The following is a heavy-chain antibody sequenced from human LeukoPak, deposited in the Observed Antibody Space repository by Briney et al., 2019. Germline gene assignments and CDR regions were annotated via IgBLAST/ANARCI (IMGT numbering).Heavy chain of an antibody. Sequence: GGSLRLSCAASGFTFDDYAMHWVRQAPGKGLEWVSGISWNSGSIGYADSVKGRFTISRDNAKNSLYLQMNSLRAEDTALYYCAKALWLLDGIPDYWGQGTLVTVSS. J-gene: IGHJ4*02. V-gene: IGHV3-9*01. D-gene: IGHD3-22*01. CDR1: GFTFDDYA. CDR3: AKALWLLDGIPDY. CDR2: ISWNSGSI.